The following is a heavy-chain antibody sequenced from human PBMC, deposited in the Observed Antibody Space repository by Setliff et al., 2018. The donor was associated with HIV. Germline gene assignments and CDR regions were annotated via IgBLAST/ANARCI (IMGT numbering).Heavy chain of an antibody. CDR1: GGSISSYY. J-gene: IGHJ5*02. D-gene: IGHD6-13*01. CDR3: ARHTNAVAGSLDWFDP. V-gene: IGHV4-59*08. CDR2: SHNNGNT. Sequence: SETLSLTCTVSGGSISSYYWSWIRQPPGEGLEWIGYSHNNGNTHYNPSLKSRVTISVDTSTNQFSLKLTSVTAADAAVYYCARHTNAVAGSLDWFDPWGQGTLVTVSS.